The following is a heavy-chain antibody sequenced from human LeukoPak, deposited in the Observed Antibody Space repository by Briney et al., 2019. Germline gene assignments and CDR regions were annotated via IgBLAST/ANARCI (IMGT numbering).Heavy chain of an antibody. CDR2: IYYSGST. J-gene: IGHJ4*02. CDR1: GGSFSGYY. D-gene: IGHD3-10*01. Sequence: SETLSLTCAVYGGSFSGYYWSWIRQPPGKGLEWIGSIYYSGSTYYNPSLKSRVTISVDTSKNQFSLKLSSVTAADTAVYYCARGDIITMVRGVIIPTYYFDYWGQGTLVTVSS. V-gene: IGHV4-34*01. CDR3: ARGDIITMVRGVIIPTYYFDY.